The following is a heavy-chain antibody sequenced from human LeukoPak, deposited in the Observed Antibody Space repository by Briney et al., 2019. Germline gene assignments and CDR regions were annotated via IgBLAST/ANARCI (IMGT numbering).Heavy chain of an antibody. D-gene: IGHD2-15*01. CDR1: GGSSSGYY. V-gene: IGHV4-34*01. Sequence: SETLSLTCAVYGGSSSGYYWSWIRQPPGKGLEWIGEINHSGSTNYNPSLKSRVTISVDTSKNQFSLKLSSVTAADTAVYYCARGDCSGGSCYFARRFEYFQHWGQGTLVTVSS. CDR2: INHSGST. J-gene: IGHJ1*01. CDR3: ARGDCSGGSCYFARRFEYFQH.